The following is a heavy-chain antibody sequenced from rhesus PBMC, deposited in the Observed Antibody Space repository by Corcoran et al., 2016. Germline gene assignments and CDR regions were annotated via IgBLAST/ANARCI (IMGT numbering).Heavy chain of an antibody. V-gene: IGHV4-93*02. J-gene: IGHJ4*01. Sequence: QVQLQESGPAVVKPSETLSLTCAVSGGSISSSNWWIWIRQSPGKGLEWLGGIYGSGGSTEYNPSLKSRVTISIDTSKNQFTLKLSSVTAADTAVYYWARIASSWSNCDYWGQGVLVTVSS. CDR1: GGSISSSNW. CDR3: ARIASSWSNCDY. CDR2: IYGSGGST. D-gene: IGHD6-13*01.